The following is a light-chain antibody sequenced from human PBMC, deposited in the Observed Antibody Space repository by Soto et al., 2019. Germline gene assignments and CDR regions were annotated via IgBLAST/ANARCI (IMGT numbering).Light chain of an antibody. CDR2: GAS. Sequence: EIVGTQSPGTLSLSPGERATLSCRATQSVSSSYLAWYQQKPGQAPRLLIYGASSRATGIPDRFSGSGSGTDFTLTISRLEAEDFAVYYCQQYGSSPYTFGQGTKLEIK. CDR1: QSVSSSY. CDR3: QQYGSSPYT. V-gene: IGKV3-20*01. J-gene: IGKJ2*01.